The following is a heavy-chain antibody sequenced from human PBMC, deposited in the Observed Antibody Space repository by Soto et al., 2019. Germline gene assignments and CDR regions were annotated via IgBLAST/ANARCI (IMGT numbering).Heavy chain of an antibody. V-gene: IGHV3-21*01. Sequence: EVHLVESGGGLVKPGGSLRLSCAVSGFTFSSCTMNWVRQAPWKGLEGVSSISPSTSHIDYTDSVKGRFTISRDNAKNSLFLQMNSLRAEDTAFYYCSGCSGGACHRNYGMDVWGQGTTVTVSS. D-gene: IGHD2-15*01. CDR3: SGCSGGACHRNYGMDV. CDR2: ISPSTSHI. CDR1: GFTFSSCT. J-gene: IGHJ6*02.